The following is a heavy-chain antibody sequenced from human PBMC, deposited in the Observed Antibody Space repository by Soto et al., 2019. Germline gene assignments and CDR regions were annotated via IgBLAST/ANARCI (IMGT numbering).Heavy chain of an antibody. D-gene: IGHD2-15*01. CDR3: AKTLCGGSCYYDY. CDR2: VWYDGSNK. CDR1: GFTFSSYG. J-gene: IGHJ4*02. V-gene: IGHV3-33*06. Sequence: QVQLVESGGGVVQPGRSLRLSCAASGFTFSSYGMHWVRQAPGTGLEWVAVVWYDGSNKYYADSVKGRFTITRDNSKNTLYLQMNRLRAEDTAVYYCAKTLCGGSCYYDYWGQGNLVIVCS.